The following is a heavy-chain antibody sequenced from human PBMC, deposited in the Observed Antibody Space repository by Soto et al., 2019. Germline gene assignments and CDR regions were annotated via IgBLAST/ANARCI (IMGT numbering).Heavy chain of an antibody. J-gene: IGHJ5*02. CDR1: GYAFSSYA. V-gene: IGHV1-2*04. CDR3: ARGPYDSSGYYWFDP. Sequence: ASVKVSCKASGYAFSSYAMHWVRQAPGQGLEWMGWINPNSGGTNYAQKFQGWVTMTRDTSISTAYMELSRLRSDDTAVYYCARGPYDSSGYYWFDPWGQGTLVTVSS. D-gene: IGHD3-22*01. CDR2: INPNSGGT.